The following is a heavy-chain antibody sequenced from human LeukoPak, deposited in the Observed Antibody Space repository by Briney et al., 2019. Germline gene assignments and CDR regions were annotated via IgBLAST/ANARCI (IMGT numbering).Heavy chain of an antibody. Sequence: PSETLSLTCAVYGGSFSGYYWSWIRQPPGKGLEWIGEINHSGSTNYNPSLKSRVTISVDTSKNQFSLKLSSVTAADTAVYYCARDIMARGVIKRSGMDVWGKGTTVTVSS. CDR3: ARDIMARGVIKRSGMDV. J-gene: IGHJ6*04. D-gene: IGHD3-10*01. CDR1: GGSFSGYY. CDR2: INHSGST. V-gene: IGHV4-34*01.